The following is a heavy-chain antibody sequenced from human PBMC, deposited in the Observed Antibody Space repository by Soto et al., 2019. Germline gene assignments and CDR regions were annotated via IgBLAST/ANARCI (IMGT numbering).Heavy chain of an antibody. Sequence: GGSLRLSCAASGFTFSSYAMSWVRQAPGKGLEWVSAISGSGGSTYYADSVKGRFTISRDNSKNTLYLQMNSLRAEDTAVYYCAKSSSSGYYSWYFDYWGQGTLVTVSS. CDR2: ISGSGGST. CDR3: AKSSSSGYYSWYFDY. V-gene: IGHV3-23*01. D-gene: IGHD3-22*01. CDR1: GFTFSSYA. J-gene: IGHJ4*02.